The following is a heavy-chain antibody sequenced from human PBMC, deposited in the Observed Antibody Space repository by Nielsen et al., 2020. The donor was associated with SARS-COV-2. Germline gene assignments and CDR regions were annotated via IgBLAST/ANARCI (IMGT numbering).Heavy chain of an antibody. V-gene: IGHV3-23*01. CDR1: GFTFSSYA. J-gene: IGHJ4*02. D-gene: IGHD3-22*01. Sequence: GESLKISCAASGFTFSSYAMSWVRQAPGKGLEWVSAISGSGGSTYYADSVKGRFTISRDNSKNTLYLQMNSLGAEDTAVYYCAKDMGVTMIVVALDYWGQGTLVTVSS. CDR2: ISGSGGST. CDR3: AKDMGVTMIVVALDY.